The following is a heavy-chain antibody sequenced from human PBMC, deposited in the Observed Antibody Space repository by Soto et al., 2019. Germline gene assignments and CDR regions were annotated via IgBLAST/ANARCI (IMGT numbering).Heavy chain of an antibody. V-gene: IGHV4-39*01. CDR1: GGSISSSSYY. J-gene: IGHJ4*02. Sequence: SETLSLTCTVSGGSISSSSYYWGWIRQPPGKGLEWIGSIYYSGSTYYNPSLKSRATISVDTSKNQFSLKLSSVTAAGTAVYYCARHLGTFSDYWGQGTLVTVSS. CDR3: ARHLGTFSDY. CDR2: IYYSGST.